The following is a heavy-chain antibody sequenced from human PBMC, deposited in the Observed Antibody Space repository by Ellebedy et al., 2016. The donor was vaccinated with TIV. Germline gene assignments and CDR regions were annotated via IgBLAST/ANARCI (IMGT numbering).Heavy chain of an antibody. CDR1: GLTFRNAW. CDR2: IKSRSDGGTI. D-gene: IGHD6-19*01. J-gene: IGHJ3*02. CDR3: TTVAYRSGWYGDAFDI. Sequence: PGGSLRLSCAAPGLTFRNAWMNWVRQAPGKGLEWVGRIKSRSDGGTIDYAAPVKGRFTISRDDSKNTLYVQMNSLKTEDTAVYYCTTVAYRSGWYGDAFDIWGQGTMVTVSS. V-gene: IGHV3-15*01.